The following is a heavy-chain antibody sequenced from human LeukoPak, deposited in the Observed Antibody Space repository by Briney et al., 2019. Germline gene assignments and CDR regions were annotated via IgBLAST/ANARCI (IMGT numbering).Heavy chain of an antibody. V-gene: IGHV3-9*01. CDR3: AKASGAHYYYGMDV. CDR2: ISWNSGSI. CDR1: GFTFDDYA. J-gene: IGHJ6*02. D-gene: IGHD3-16*01. Sequence: GGSLRLSCAASGFTFDDYAMHWVRRAPGKGLEWVSGISWNSGSIGYADSVKGRFTISRDNAKSSLYLQMNSLRAEDTALYYCAKASGAHYYYGMDVWGQGTTVTVSS.